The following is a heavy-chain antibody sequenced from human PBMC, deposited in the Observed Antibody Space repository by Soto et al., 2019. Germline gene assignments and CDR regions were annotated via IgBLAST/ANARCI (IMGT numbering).Heavy chain of an antibody. CDR1: GGSISSYY. CDR2: IYYSGST. D-gene: IGHD3-3*01. Sequence: SETLSLTCTVSGGSISSYYWSWIRQPPGKXLEWIGYIYYSGSTNYNPSLKSRVTISVDTSKNQFSLKLSSVTAADTAVYYCARLEAYYDFWSGYYSEYFDYWGQGTLVTVSS. CDR3: ARLEAYYDFWSGYYSEYFDY. J-gene: IGHJ4*02. V-gene: IGHV4-59*01.